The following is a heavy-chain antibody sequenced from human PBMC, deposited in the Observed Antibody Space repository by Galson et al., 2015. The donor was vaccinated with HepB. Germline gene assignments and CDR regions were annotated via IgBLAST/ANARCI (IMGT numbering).Heavy chain of an antibody. Sequence: SLRLSCAASGFPFSNYVMHWVRQAPGKGLEWVAFIWHDGNYQYYADSVKGRITISRDNSKNRLYLQMNSLRVEDTAIYYCARDGFCGGDCYSGLDYWGRGTLVTVSS. J-gene: IGHJ4*02. V-gene: IGHV3-33*01. CDR1: GFPFSNYV. D-gene: IGHD2-21*01. CDR3: ARDGFCGGDCYSGLDY. CDR2: IWHDGNYQ.